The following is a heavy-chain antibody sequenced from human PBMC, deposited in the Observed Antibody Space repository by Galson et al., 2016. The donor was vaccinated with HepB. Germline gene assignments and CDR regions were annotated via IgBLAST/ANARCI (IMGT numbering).Heavy chain of an antibody. CDR3: AILSVDVVLVMNGVDV. CDR1: GFTFTSYW. D-gene: IGHD5-12*01. V-gene: IGHV3-74*01. J-gene: IGHJ6*02. CDR2: INGAGSST. Sequence: SLRLSCAASGFTFTSYWMHWVRQAPGEGLVWVSRINGAGSSTNYADSVKGRFTISRDNAKNTLYLQMNSLRVEDAAVYYCAILSVDVVLVMNGVDVWGQGTTVTVSS.